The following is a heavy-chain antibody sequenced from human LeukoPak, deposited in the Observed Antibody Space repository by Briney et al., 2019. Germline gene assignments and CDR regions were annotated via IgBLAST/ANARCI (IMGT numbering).Heavy chain of an antibody. CDR3: ARGGYDYVWGSYRTHFDY. CDR2: IYYSGST. Sequence: SETLSLTCAVAGASISSDNWWSWIRQPPGKGLEWIGYIYYSGSTYYNPSLKSRVTISVDTSKNQFSLKLSSMTAADTAVYYCARGGYDYVWGSYRTHFDYWGQGTLVTVSS. CDR1: GASISSDNW. D-gene: IGHD3-16*02. J-gene: IGHJ4*02. V-gene: IGHV4-28*03.